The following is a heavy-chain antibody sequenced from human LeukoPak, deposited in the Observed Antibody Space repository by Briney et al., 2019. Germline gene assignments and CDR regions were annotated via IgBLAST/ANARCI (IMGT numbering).Heavy chain of an antibody. Sequence: GGSLTLSCAASGFTFTSYSMSWVRQAPGKGLEWVSGTSDRGDYTYYADSVKGRFTISRDNSKNTLYLQMNSLRAKDTAVYYCVSFYETYWGRGTLVTVSS. D-gene: IGHD2/OR15-2a*01. CDR2: TSDRGDYT. J-gene: IGHJ4*02. CDR3: VSFYETY. V-gene: IGHV3-23*01. CDR1: GFTFTSYS.